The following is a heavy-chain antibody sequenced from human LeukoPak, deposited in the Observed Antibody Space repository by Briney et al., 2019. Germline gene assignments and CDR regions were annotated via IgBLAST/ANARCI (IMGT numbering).Heavy chain of an antibody. CDR2: IYHSGST. D-gene: IGHD6-13*01. CDR1: GYSISSGYY. J-gene: IGHJ5*02. V-gene: IGHV4-38-2*02. Sequence: KPSETLSLTCTVSGYSISSGYYWGWIRQPPGKGLEWIGSIYHSGSTYYNPSLKSRVTISVDTSKNQFSLKLSSVTAADTAVYYCARRHLGTFGSSWYPGYNWFDPWGQGTLVTVSS. CDR3: ARRHLGTFGSSWYPGYNWFDP.